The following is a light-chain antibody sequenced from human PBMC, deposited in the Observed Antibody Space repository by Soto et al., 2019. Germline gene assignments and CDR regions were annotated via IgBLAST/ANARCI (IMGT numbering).Light chain of an antibody. CDR1: QSVSSSY. Sequence: EIVLTQSPGTLSLSPGERATLSCRASQSVSSSYLAWYQQKPGQAPRLLIYGASSRATGIPDRVSGSGSGTDCTLTSSRLEPEDFAVDYCQQYGSAPTFGQGTKVEIK. J-gene: IGKJ1*01. V-gene: IGKV3-20*01. CDR3: QQYGSAPT. CDR2: GAS.